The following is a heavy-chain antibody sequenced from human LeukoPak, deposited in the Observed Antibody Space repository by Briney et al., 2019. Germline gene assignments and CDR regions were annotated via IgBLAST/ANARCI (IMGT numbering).Heavy chain of an antibody. CDR2: IYHSGST. Sequence: SETLSLTCAVSGGSISSGGYSWSWIRQPPGKGLEWIGYIYHSGSTYYNPSLKSRVTISVDRSKNQFSLKLSSVTAADTAVYYCARDETSFHYGMDVWGQGTTVTVSS. CDR3: ARDETSFHYGMDV. CDR1: GGSISSGGYS. J-gene: IGHJ6*02. V-gene: IGHV4-30-2*01.